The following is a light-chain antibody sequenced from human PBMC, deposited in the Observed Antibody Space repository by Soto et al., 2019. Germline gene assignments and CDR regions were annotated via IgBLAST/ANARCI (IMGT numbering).Light chain of an antibody. J-gene: IGLJ2*01. CDR3: ASWDDNLSGVV. V-gene: IGLV1-47*02. Sequence: HSVLTQPPSASGTPGQRVTISCSGSSSNIGRDFVYWYQQVPGTAPKPLIYSDNQRYSGVPDRFSGSKSGTSASLTISGLRSEDEADYYCASWDDNLSGVVFGGGTKVTVL. CDR1: SSNIGRDF. CDR2: SDN.